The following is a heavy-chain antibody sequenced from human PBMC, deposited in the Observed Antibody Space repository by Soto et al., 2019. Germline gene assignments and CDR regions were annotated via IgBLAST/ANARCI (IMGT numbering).Heavy chain of an antibody. CDR1: GFTFSSYA. Sequence: EVQLLESGGGLVQPGGSLRLSCAASGFTFSSYAMSWVRQAPGKGLEWVSAISGSGGSTYYADSVKGRFTISRDNPKNTLYLQMNSLRAEDTAVYYCAKTEGRVVVISRFHAFDIWGQGTMVTVSS. D-gene: IGHD3-22*01. J-gene: IGHJ3*02. V-gene: IGHV3-23*01. CDR3: AKTEGRVVVISRFHAFDI. CDR2: ISGSGGST.